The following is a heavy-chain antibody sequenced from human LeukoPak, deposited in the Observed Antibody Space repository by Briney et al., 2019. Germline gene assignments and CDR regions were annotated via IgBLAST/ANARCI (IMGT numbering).Heavy chain of an antibody. J-gene: IGHJ5*02. V-gene: IGHV4-59*01. CDR2: INYSGST. CDR1: GGSRRSYY. Sequence: RSETMSLTCILAGGSRRSYYSRWVRPPDERGLEWDGYINYSGSTNYNPSLTSLTSISVDTSKNQFSLKLSSVTAADTAAYYCARTGSTVTMLYPLDRWARENLLTVSS. CDR3: ARTGSTVTMLYPLDR. D-gene: IGHD4-17*01.